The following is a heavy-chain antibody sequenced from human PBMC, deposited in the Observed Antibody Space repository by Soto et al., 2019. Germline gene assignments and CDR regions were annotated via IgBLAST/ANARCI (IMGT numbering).Heavy chain of an antibody. CDR3: ARAPIAIVVASKTWFDP. CDR2: IYYSGST. CDR1: GGSISSGDYY. Sequence: PSETLSLTCTVSGGSISSGDYYWSWIRQPPXKGLEWIGYIYYSGSTYYNPSLKSRVTISVDTSKNQFSLKLSSVTAADTAVYYCARAPIAIVVASKTWFDPWGQGTLVTVSS. D-gene: IGHD2-21*01. V-gene: IGHV4-30-4*01. J-gene: IGHJ5*02.